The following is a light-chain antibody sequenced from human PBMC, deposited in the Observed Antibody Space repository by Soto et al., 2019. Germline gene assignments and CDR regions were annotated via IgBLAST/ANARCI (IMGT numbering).Light chain of an antibody. CDR2: DAS. Sequence: EVVLTQSPGTLSLSPGERATLSCRASQSISSWLAWYQQKPGQAPRLLFYDASNRATGIPDRFSGSGSGADFTLTISRVEPEDFAVYSCQHYGYSLPNTFGQGTKLEIK. V-gene: IGKV3-20*01. CDR1: QSISSW. CDR3: QHYGYSLPNT. J-gene: IGKJ2*01.